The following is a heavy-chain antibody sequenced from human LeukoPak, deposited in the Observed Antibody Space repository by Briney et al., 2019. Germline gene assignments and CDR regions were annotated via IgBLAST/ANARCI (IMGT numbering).Heavy chain of an antibody. CDR3: ARDLDYNDNSDYDSFDI. CDR2: VNPKSGAT. V-gene: IGHV1-2*02. CDR1: GYTFTAYY. J-gene: IGHJ3*02. Sequence: GASVKVSCKASGYTFTAYYIHWVRQAPGQGLEWMGWVNPKSGATKYTQNFQGRVNLTRDTSINTAYMEVSRLRSDDTAVYYCARDLDYNDNSDYDSFDIWGQGTKVTVS. D-gene: IGHD3-22*01.